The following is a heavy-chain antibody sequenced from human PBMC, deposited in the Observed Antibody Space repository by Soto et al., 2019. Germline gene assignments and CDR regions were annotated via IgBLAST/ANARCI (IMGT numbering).Heavy chain of an antibody. J-gene: IGHJ5*02. CDR2: ISSSSSTI. CDR3: ARDYLPYYGSDRAYNWFDP. D-gene: IGHD3-10*01. Sequence: GGSLRLSCAASGFTFSSYSMNWVRQAPGKGLEWVSYISSSSSTIYYADSVKGRFTISRDNAKNSLYLQMNSLRDEDTAVYYCARDYLPYYGSDRAYNWFDPWGQGTLVTVSS. CDR1: GFTFSSYS. V-gene: IGHV3-48*02.